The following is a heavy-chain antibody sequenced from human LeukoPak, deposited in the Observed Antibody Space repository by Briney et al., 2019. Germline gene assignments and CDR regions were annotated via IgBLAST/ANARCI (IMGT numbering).Heavy chain of an antibody. CDR3: ARWRGSSWYGYYYYGMDV. D-gene: IGHD6-13*01. CDR1: GGSISSYY. Sequence: SETLSLTCTVSGGSISSYYWSWIRQPPGKGLEWIGEINHSGSTNYNPSLKSRVTISVDTSKNQFSLKLSSVTAADTAVYYCARWRGSSWYGYYYYGMDVWGQGTTVTVSS. CDR2: INHSGST. V-gene: IGHV4-34*01. J-gene: IGHJ6*02.